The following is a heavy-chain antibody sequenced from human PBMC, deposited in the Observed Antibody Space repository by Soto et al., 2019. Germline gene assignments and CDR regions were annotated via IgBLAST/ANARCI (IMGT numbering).Heavy chain of an antibody. CDR3: AKDYTPVTYQPLAFDI. CDR2: ISGSGGST. CDR1: GFTFSSYA. D-gene: IGHD2-2*01. Sequence: GGSLRLSCAASGFTFSSYAMSWVRQAPGKGLEWVSAISGSGGSTYYADSVKGRFTISRDNSKNTLYLQMNSLRAEDTAVYYCAKDYTPVTYQPLAFDIWGQGTMVTVSS. J-gene: IGHJ3*02. V-gene: IGHV3-23*01.